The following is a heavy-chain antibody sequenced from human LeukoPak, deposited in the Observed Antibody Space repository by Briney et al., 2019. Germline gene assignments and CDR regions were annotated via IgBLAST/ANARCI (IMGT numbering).Heavy chain of an antibody. Sequence: PSETLSLTCAVYGGSFSGYYWSWIRQPPGKGLEWIGEINHSGSTNYNPSLRSRVTILVDKSKNQFSLNLNSVTAADTAVYYCARNGPHYYDKSGYLDSWGQGTLVTVSS. CDR2: INHSGST. D-gene: IGHD3-22*01. V-gene: IGHV4-34*01. CDR1: GGSFSGYY. J-gene: IGHJ4*02. CDR3: ARNGPHYYDKSGYLDS.